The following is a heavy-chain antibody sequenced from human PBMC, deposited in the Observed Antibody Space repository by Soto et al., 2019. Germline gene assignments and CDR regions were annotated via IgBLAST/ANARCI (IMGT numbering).Heavy chain of an antibody. D-gene: IGHD2-2*01. Sequence: GGSLRLSCAASGFTFSSYAMSWVRQAPGKGLEWVSAISGSGGSTYYADSVKGRFTISRDNSKNTLHLQMNSLRAEDTAVYYCAKGGYCSSTSCPIGYYYMDVWGKGTTVTVSS. CDR3: AKGGYCSSTSCPIGYYYMDV. CDR2: ISGSGGST. V-gene: IGHV3-23*01. J-gene: IGHJ6*03. CDR1: GFTFSSYA.